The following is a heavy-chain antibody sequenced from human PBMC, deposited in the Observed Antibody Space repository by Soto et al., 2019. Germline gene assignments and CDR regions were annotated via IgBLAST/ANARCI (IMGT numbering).Heavy chain of an antibody. CDR1: GGTFSSYA. V-gene: IGHV1-69*01. D-gene: IGHD3-10*01. Sequence: QVQLVQSGAEVKKPGSSVKVSCKASGGTFSSYAISWVRQAPGQGLEWMGGIIPIFGTANYAQKFQGRVTITADEATSTAYMELSSLRSEDTAVYYCAGTYGGNSGSGWAVDYWGQGTLVTVSS. CDR3: AGTYGGNSGSGWAVDY. CDR2: IIPIFGTA. J-gene: IGHJ4*02.